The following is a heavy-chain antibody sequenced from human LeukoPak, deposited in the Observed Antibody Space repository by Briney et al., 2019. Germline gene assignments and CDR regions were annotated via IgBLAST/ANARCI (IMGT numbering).Heavy chain of an antibody. J-gene: IGHJ4*02. D-gene: IGHD3-3*01. CDR3: ASTESYDFWSGYEYYFDY. CDR2: IYYSGST. CDR1: GGSISSGGYY. V-gene: IGHV4-31*03. Sequence: SQTLSLTCTVSGGSISSGGYYWSWIRQHPGKGLEWIGYIYYSGSTYYNPSLKSRVTISVDTSKNQFSLKLSSVTAADTAVYYCASTESYDFWSGYEYYFDYWGQGTLVTVSS.